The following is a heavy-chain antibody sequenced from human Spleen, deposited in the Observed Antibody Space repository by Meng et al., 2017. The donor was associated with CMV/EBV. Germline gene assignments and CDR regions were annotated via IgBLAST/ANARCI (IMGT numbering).Heavy chain of an antibody. V-gene: IGHV4-39*07. CDR2: IYYSGST. Sequence: WIRQAPGKGLEWIGSIYYSGSTYYNPSLKSRVTISVDTSKNQFSLKLSSVTAADTAVYYCARDWIVVVPAANRKDWFDPWGQGTLVTVSS. CDR3: ARDWIVVVPAANRKDWFDP. J-gene: IGHJ5*02. D-gene: IGHD2-2*01.